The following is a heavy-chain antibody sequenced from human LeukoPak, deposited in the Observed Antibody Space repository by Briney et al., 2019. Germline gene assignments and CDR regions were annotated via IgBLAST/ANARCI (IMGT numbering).Heavy chain of an antibody. D-gene: IGHD5-12*01. Sequence: ASVKVSCKASGYIFTGYYMHWVRQAPGQGLEWMGWINPNSGGTNYAQKFQGRVTMTRDTSISTAYMELSRLRSDDTAVYYCARAGYSGYDYPVYYFDYWGQGTLVTVSS. V-gene: IGHV1-2*02. CDR3: ARAGYSGYDYPVYYFDY. CDR1: GYIFTGYY. J-gene: IGHJ4*02. CDR2: INPNSGGT.